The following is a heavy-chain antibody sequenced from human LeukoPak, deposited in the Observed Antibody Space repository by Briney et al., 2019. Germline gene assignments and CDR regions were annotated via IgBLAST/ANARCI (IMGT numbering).Heavy chain of an antibody. D-gene: IGHD1-14*01. Sequence: GGSLRPSCSASGFKFAEESIHWGRLPPGKGLEWVSGISWDSAIIGYEDSVKGRFTTSRDNAKNSLYLQMNSLTAEDTALYYCAKVRSPADRAAAFDFWGQGTMVTVSS. CDR1: GFKFAEES. CDR3: AKVRSPADRAAAFDF. J-gene: IGHJ3*01. V-gene: IGHV3-9*01. CDR2: ISWDSAII.